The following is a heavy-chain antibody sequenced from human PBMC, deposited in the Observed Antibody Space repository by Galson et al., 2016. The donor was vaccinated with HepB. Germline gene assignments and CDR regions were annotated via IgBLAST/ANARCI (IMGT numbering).Heavy chain of an antibody. CDR1: GFTFSRYA. CDR3: AKDLDIVVVPSAIDY. Sequence: SLRLSCAASGFTFSRYAMSWVRQAPGKGLEWVSVISGNGDRRYYADSVKGRFIISRDNSKNTVYLQMNSLRVEDTAVYYCAKDLDIVVVPSAIDYWGQGTLVTVSS. CDR2: ISGNGDRR. D-gene: IGHD2-2*01. J-gene: IGHJ4*02. V-gene: IGHV3-23*01.